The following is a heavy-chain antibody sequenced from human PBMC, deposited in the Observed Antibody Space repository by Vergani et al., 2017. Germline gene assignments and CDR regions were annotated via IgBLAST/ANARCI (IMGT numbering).Heavy chain of an antibody. Sequence: EVQLVQSGGGLVQPGGSLRLSCTGSGYTVSGDSLIWVRQTPKMGLEWISHIHKDDSTDFADSVKGRFTISRDNSRNTLHLQMNSLRADDTAVYYCTKGSRGYTGYFFDYWGQGTLATVSS. J-gene: IGHJ4*02. D-gene: IGHD5-12*01. CDR2: IHKDDST. CDR1: GYTVSGDS. CDR3: TKGSRGYTGYFFDY. V-gene: IGHV3-66*01.